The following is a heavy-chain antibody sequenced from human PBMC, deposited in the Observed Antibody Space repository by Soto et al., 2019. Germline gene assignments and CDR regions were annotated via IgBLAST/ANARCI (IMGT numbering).Heavy chain of an antibody. CDR2: IYYSGAT. J-gene: IGHJ4*02. CDR3: ARRVDYGDYFDY. Sequence: QVQLQESGPGLVKPSQTLSLTCSVSGGSISSAGYYWSWIRQLPGKGLEWIGYIYYSGATYYNPSLKSRVIISVDTSKNLFSLKLPTVTAADTAVYYCARRVDYGDYFDYWGQGTLVTVSS. CDR1: GGSISSAGYY. D-gene: IGHD4-17*01. V-gene: IGHV4-31*03.